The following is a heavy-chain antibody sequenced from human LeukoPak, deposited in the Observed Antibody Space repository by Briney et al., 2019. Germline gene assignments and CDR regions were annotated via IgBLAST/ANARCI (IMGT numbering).Heavy chain of an antibody. J-gene: IGHJ4*02. CDR1: GFTFSSYA. CDR3: TTDLWYQLLYRFVDY. V-gene: IGHV3-15*01. CDR2: IKSKTDGGTT. D-gene: IGHD2-2*02. Sequence: GGSLRLSCAASGFTFSSYAMSWVRQAPGKGLEWVGRIKSKTDGGTTDYAAPVKGRFTISRDDSKNTLYLQMNSLKTEDTAVYYCTTDLWYQLLYRFVDYWGQGTMVTVSS.